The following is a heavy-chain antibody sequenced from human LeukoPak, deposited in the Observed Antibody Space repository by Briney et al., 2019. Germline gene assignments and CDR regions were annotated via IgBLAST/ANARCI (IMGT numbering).Heavy chain of an antibody. Sequence: GRSLRLSCAASGLTFSSYGMHWVRQAPGKGLEWVAVISYDGSNKYYADSVKGRFTISRGNSKNTLYLQMNSLRAEDTAVYYCAKSHYRGFGELFSNFDYWGQGTLVTVSS. CDR2: ISYDGSNK. CDR3: AKSHYRGFGELFSNFDY. V-gene: IGHV3-30*18. D-gene: IGHD3-10*01. J-gene: IGHJ4*02. CDR1: GLTFSSYG.